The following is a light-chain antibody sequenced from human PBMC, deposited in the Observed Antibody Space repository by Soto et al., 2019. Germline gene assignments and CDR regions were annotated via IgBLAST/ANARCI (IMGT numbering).Light chain of an antibody. J-gene: IGLJ1*01. CDR3: SSYTSTSRYI. CDR1: SSDVGAYKH. Sequence: QSVLTQPASVSGSPGQSITISCTGTSSDVGAYKHVSWYQHHPGKAPKLIIYDVSHWSSGASHRFSGSKSGNTASLTISGLQAEDEADYYWSSYTSTSRYIFGTWTKVTVL. V-gene: IGLV2-14*03. CDR2: DVS.